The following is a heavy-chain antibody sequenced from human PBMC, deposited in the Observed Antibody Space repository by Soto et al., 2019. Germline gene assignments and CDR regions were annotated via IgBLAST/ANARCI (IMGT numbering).Heavy chain of an antibody. D-gene: IGHD6-19*01. Sequence: QITLKESGPTLVKPTQTLTLTCTFSGFSLSTSGVGVGWIRQPPGKALEWLALIYRDDDKRHSPSLKSRLTITNDTTKTPGVPTMTNMDTVDTATYYSAHSHRVAVDGNRAFDIWGKGTMVTVSS. V-gene: IGHV2-5*02. CDR2: IYRDDDK. CDR3: AHSHRVAVDGNRAFDI. J-gene: IGHJ3*02. CDR1: GFSLSTSGVG.